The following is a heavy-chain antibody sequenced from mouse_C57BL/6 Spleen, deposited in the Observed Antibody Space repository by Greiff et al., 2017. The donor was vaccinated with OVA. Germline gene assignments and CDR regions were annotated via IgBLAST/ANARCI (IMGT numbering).Heavy chain of an antibody. CDR1: GFTFSDAW. J-gene: IGHJ2*01. CDR2: IRNKANNHAA. Sequence: GGSMKLSCAASGFTFSDAWMDWVRQSPEKGLEWVAEIRNKANNHAAYYAESVKGRFTISRDDSKSSVYLQMNSLRAEDTGIYYCTRSDYSNYNRFAYWGQGTTLTVSS. CDR3: TRSDYSNYNRFAY. V-gene: IGHV6-6*01. D-gene: IGHD2-5*01.